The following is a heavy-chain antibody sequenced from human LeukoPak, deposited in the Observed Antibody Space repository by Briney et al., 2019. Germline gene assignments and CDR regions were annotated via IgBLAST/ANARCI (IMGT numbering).Heavy chain of an antibody. V-gene: IGHV3-33*01. CDR3: ARCLTPVVVGSPVSYYYGMDV. J-gene: IGHJ6*02. CDR2: IWYDGSNK. CDR1: GFTFSSYG. Sequence: GGSLRLSCAASGFTFSSYGMHWVRQAPGKGLEWVAVIWYDGSNKYYADSVKGRFTISRDNSKNTLYLQMNSLRAEDTAVYYCARCLTPVVVGSPVSYYYGMDVWGQGTTVTVSS. D-gene: IGHD2-21*01.